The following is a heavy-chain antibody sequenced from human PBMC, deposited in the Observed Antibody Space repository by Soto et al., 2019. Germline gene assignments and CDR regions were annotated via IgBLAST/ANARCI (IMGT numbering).Heavy chain of an antibody. CDR1: GFTFSSYS. V-gene: IGHV3-21*01. Sequence: EVQLVESGGGLVKPGGSLRLSCAASGFTFSSYSMNWVRQAPGKGLEWVSSISSSSSYIYYADSVKGRFTISRDNAKNSMYLQQNSLRAEDTAVYYCARDKSRFVVVRNPYGMDVWGRGTTVTVSS. J-gene: IGHJ6*02. CDR2: ISSSSSYI. CDR3: ARDKSRFVVVRNPYGMDV. D-gene: IGHD2-2*01.